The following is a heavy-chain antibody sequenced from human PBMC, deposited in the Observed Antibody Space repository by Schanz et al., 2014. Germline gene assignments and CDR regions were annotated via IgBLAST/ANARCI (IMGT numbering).Heavy chain of an antibody. Sequence: QLMQSGSEVRKPGASVKVSCKASGYSFTTYGLNWVRQAPGQGPEWMGWISAFDDKTDYAQNFQGRLIMATDTSTTTVYMELRGLRSGDTAVYFCAREATIIAGGAFDVWGQGTMVTVSS. J-gene: IGHJ3*01. V-gene: IGHV1-18*01. D-gene: IGHD5-12*01. CDR2: ISAFDDKT. CDR1: GYSFTTYG. CDR3: AREATIIAGGAFDV.